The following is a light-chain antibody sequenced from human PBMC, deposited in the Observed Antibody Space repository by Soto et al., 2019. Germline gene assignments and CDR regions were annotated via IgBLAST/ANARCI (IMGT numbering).Light chain of an antibody. CDR2: EVS. CDR3: SSFTSISIPV. Sequence: QSALTQPASVSGSPGQSITISCTGTGSDIGGYNYVSWYQQHPGKAPKLMIYEVSNRPSGVSNRFSGSKSGNTASLTISGLQAEDVADYYCSSFTSISIPVFGGGTQLTVL. V-gene: IGLV2-14*01. J-gene: IGLJ3*02. CDR1: GSDIGGYNY.